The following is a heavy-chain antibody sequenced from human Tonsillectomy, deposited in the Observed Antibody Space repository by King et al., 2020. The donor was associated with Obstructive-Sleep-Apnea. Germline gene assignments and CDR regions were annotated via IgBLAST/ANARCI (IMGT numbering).Heavy chain of an antibody. J-gene: IGHJ4*02. CDR2: IKQDGSEK. Sequence: VQLVESGGGLVQPGGSLRLSCAASGFTFSSYCMSWVRQAPGKGLEWVANIKQDGSEKYYVAFVKGRFTISRDNAKNSLYLQMNSLRAEDTAVYYCASCRDSYNDGSFDYWGQGTLVTVSS. CDR3: ASCRDSYNDGSFDY. D-gene: IGHD5-24*01. CDR1: GFTFSSYC. V-gene: IGHV3-7*03.